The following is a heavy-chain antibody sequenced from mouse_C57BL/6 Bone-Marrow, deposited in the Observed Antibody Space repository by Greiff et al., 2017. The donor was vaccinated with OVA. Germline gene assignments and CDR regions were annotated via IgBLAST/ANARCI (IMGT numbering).Heavy chain of an antibody. CDR1: GFSLTSYG. CDR3: AKYLDGSSYGWYFDV. V-gene: IGHV2-5*01. CDR2: IWRGGST. D-gene: IGHD1-1*01. J-gene: IGHJ1*03. Sequence: VKLMESGPGLVQPSQSLSITCTVSGFSLTSYGVHWVRQSPGKGLEWLGVIWRGGSTDYNAAFMSRLSITKDNSTSQVFFKMNSLQADDTAIYYCAKYLDGSSYGWYFDVWGTGTTVTVSS.